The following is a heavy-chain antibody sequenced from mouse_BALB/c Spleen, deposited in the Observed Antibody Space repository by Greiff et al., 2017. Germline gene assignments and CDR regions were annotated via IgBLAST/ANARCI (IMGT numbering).Heavy chain of an antibody. J-gene: IGHJ4*01. Sequence: VQLQQSGAELAKPGASVKMSCKASGYTFTSYWMHWVKQRPGQGLEWIGYINPSTGYTEYNQKFKDKATLTADKSSSTAYMQLSSLTSEDSAVYYCTRSRYYGSEAMDYWGQGTSVTVSS. D-gene: IGHD1-1*01. CDR3: TRSRYYGSEAMDY. V-gene: IGHV1-7*01. CDR1: GYTFTSYW. CDR2: INPSTGYT.